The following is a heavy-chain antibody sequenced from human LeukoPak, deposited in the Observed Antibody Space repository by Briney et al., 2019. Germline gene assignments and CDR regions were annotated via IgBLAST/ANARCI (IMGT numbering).Heavy chain of an antibody. CDR1: GLTISSYS. D-gene: IGHD3-10*01. V-gene: IGHV3-48*01. CDR2: ISSSSSTI. Sequence: GGSQRLSCAASGLTISSYSMNWVRQAPGKGLQWVSYISSSSSTIYYADSVKGRFTISRDNAKNSLYLQMNSLRAEDTAVYYCARALWFGETFPAYWGQGTLVIVSS. J-gene: IGHJ4*02. CDR3: ARALWFGETFPAY.